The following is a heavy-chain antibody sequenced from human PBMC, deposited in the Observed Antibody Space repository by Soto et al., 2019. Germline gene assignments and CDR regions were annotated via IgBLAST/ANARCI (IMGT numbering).Heavy chain of an antibody. CDR2: IKSKTDGGTT. D-gene: IGHD4-17*01. V-gene: IGHV3-15*01. CDR3: TTVPSDYGKSDYFDY. Sequence: PGGSLRLSCAASGFTFSNAWMSWVRQAPGKGLEWVGRIKSKTDGGTTDYAAPVKGRFTISRDDSKNTLYLQMNSLKTEDTAVYYCTTVPSDYGKSDYFDYWGQGTLVTVSS. J-gene: IGHJ4*02. CDR1: GFTFSNAW.